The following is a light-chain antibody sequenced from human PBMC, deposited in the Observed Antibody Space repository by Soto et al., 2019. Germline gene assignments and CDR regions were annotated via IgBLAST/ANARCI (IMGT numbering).Light chain of an antibody. V-gene: IGKV3-15*01. Sequence: EIVLTQSPGTLSLSPGERATLSCRASQSVSSSSLAWYQQKPGQAPRLLIYGASIRATGIPARFSGSGSGTEFTLTISSLQSEDFAVYYCQQYNNWPPYTFGQGTRLEIK. CDR2: GAS. CDR3: QQYNNWPPYT. CDR1: QSVSSS. J-gene: IGKJ5*01.